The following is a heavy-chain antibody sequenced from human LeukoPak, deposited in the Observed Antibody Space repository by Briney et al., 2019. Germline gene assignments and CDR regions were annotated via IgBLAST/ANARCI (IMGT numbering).Heavy chain of an antibody. Sequence: ASVKVSCKASGYTFTSYGISWVRQAPGQGLEWMGWISAYNGNTNYAQKLQGRVTMTTDTSTSTAYMELRSLTSDDTAVYYCAEYAAAGIAYEDWGQGTLVTVSS. CDR1: GYTFTSYG. CDR3: AEYAAAGIAYED. CDR2: ISAYNGNT. V-gene: IGHV1-18*01. J-gene: IGHJ4*02. D-gene: IGHD6-13*01.